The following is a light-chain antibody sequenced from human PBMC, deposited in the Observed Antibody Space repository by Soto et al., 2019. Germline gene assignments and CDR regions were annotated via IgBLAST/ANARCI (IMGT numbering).Light chain of an antibody. CDR3: CSYAGSSTYVV. J-gene: IGLJ2*01. CDR1: SSDVGSYNL. Sequence: QSALTQPASVSGSPGQSITISCTGTSSDVGSYNLVSWYQQHPGKAPKLMIYEVSKRPSGVSHRFSGSKSGNTASLTISGLQAEDDADYYCCSYAGSSTYVVFGGGTQLTVL. V-gene: IGLV2-23*02. CDR2: EVS.